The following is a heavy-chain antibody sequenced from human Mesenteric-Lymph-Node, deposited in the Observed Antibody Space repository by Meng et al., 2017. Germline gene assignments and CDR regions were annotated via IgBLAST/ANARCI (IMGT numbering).Heavy chain of an antibody. D-gene: IGHD6-19*01. J-gene: IGHJ4*02. Sequence: GGSLRLSCVASGFTFSYYGMHWVRQAPGKGLEWVALIWYDGRDEYYADSVKGRFTIFRDDSENTLFLQMNSLRPEDTAVYYCARGFLSVSGAFDYWGQGTLVTVSS. V-gene: IGHV3-30*02. CDR3: ARGFLSVSGAFDY. CDR2: IWYDGRDE. CDR1: GFTFSYYG.